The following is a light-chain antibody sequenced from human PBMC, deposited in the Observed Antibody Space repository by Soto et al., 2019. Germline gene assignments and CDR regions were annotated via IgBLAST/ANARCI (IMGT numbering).Light chain of an antibody. J-gene: IGLJ3*02. V-gene: IGLV1-51*02. Sequence: QSALTQTPSISAAPGQTVTISCSGSSFNVGNNYVSWYQQLPGSAPKLLISENDKRPSDVPDRFSGSKSGTTATLGITGLAAGDGGGYYCGTWDASLTAGVFGGGTKVTVL. CDR3: GTWDASLTAGV. CDR2: END. CDR1: SFNVGNNY.